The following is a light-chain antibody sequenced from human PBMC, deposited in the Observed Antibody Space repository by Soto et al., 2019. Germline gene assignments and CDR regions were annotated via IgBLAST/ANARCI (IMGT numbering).Light chain of an antibody. CDR1: SSDVGGYNY. Sequence: QSALTQPPSASGSPGQSVTISCTGTSSDVGGYNYVSWYQQYPGKAPKLMIYDVSKRPSGVPDRFSGSKSGKTASLTVSGLHPEDEDDYYCTSYAGSNIGVFGGGTKLTVL. V-gene: IGLV2-8*01. J-gene: IGLJ3*02. CDR3: TSYAGSNIGV. CDR2: DVS.